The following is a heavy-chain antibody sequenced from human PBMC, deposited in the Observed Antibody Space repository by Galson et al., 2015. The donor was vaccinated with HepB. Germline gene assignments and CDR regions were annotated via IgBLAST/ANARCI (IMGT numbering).Heavy chain of an antibody. CDR3: ATGLQYSYYYMAV. D-gene: IGHD2-2*02. J-gene: IGHJ6*03. CDR2: MNPNTGGT. V-gene: IGHV1-2*02. Sequence: SVKVSCKASGYTFTDYYIHWVRQAPGQGLEWMGWMNPNTGGTQYAQKFQGRVTMTRDTSISTAHMDLSRLTSDDTAVYYCATGLQYSYYYMAVWGKGATVTVSS. CDR1: GYTFTDYY.